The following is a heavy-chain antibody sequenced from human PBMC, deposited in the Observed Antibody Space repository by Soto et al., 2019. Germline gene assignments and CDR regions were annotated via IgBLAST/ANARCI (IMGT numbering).Heavy chain of an antibody. CDR2: MNPKSGNT. CDR3: ARGLVASSTTCFDT. Sequence: ASVKVSCKASAYSINSYDMNWVRQATGQGLEWMGWMNPKSGNTGFAEKFQGRVKMTWNTSTGTVYLEISSLRPEDTAVYYCARGLVASSTTCFDTWGQGTPVTVSS. V-gene: IGHV1-8*01. J-gene: IGHJ5*01. CDR1: AYSINSYD. D-gene: IGHD1-26*01.